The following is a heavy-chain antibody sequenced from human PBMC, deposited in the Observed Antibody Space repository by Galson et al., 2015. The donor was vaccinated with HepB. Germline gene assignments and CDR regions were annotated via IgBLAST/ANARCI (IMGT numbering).Heavy chain of an antibody. CDR1: GFTFTNYA. CDR2: ISGSGGST. J-gene: IGHJ6*02. V-gene: IGHV3-23*01. Sequence: SLRLSCAASGFTFTNYAMSWVRQAPGKGLEWVSAISGSGGSTYYADSVKGRFPISRDNSKNTLYLQTNSLRAEDTAVYYCAKADVFQLMTPLWDVWGQGTTVTVSS. D-gene: IGHD2-15*01. CDR3: AKADVFQLMTPLWDV.